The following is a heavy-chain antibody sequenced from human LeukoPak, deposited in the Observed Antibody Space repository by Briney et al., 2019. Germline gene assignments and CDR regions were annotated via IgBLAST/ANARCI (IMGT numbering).Heavy chain of an antibody. Sequence: SETLSLTCTVSGGSIGSYYWSWIRQPPGKGLEWTAFIYYSGYTNYNPSLKSRASISLDTSKNLCSLSLSSVTAADTAVYYCARHAIYSGDYSYWFDPWGLGTLVTVSS. CDR3: ARHAIYSGDYSYWFDP. D-gene: IGHD1-26*01. CDR1: GGSIGSYY. CDR2: IYYSGYT. V-gene: IGHV4-59*08. J-gene: IGHJ5*02.